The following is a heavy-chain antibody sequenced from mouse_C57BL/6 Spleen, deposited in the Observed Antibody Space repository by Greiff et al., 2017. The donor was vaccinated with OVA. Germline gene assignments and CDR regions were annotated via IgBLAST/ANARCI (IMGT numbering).Heavy chain of an antibody. CDR3: ARSTVVADWYFDV. CDR2: IDPSDSET. D-gene: IGHD1-1*01. V-gene: IGHV1-52*01. CDR1: GYTFTSYW. Sequence: QVQLQQPGAELVRPGSSVKLSCKASGYTFTSYWMHWVKQRPIQGLEWIGNIDPSDSETHYNQKFKDKATLTVDKSSSTAYMQRSSLASEDSAVYYCARSTVVADWYFDVWGTGTTVTVSS. J-gene: IGHJ1*03.